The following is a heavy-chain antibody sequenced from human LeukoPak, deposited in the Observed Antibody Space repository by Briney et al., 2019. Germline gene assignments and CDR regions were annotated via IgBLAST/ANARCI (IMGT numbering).Heavy chain of an antibody. CDR1: GGSISSSSYY. V-gene: IGHV4-39*01. Sequence: PSETLSLTCTVSGGSISSSSYYRGWIRQPPGKGLEWIGSIYYSGSTYYNPSLKSRVTISVDTSKNQFSLKLSSVTAADTAVYYCARHGTTVVTRFDYWGQGTLVTVSS. D-gene: IGHD4-23*01. CDR2: IYYSGST. J-gene: IGHJ4*02. CDR3: ARHGTTVVTRFDY.